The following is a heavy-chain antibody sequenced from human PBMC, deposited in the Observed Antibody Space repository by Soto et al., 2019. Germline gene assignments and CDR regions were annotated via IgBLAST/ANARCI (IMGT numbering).Heavy chain of an antibody. D-gene: IGHD1-20*01. V-gene: IGHV3-30*18. J-gene: IGHJ4*02. CDR3: AKGRYVSYFDH. Sequence: QVQLVESGGGVVQPGRSLRLSCAASGFAFSNYGIHWVRQAPGKGLQWVAFISYDGSKKYYADSVKGRFTISRDNSKNTLYLHMNSLRADDTAVYYCAKGRYVSYFDHWGQGNLVTVSS. CDR1: GFAFSNYG. CDR2: ISYDGSKK.